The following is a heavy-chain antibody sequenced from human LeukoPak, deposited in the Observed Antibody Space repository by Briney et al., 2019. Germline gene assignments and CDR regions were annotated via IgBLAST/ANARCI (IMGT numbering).Heavy chain of an antibody. V-gene: IGHV4-59*01. CDR3: ARDLYSSSWGWWFDP. CDR1: GGSISSYY. Sequence: SETLSLTCTVSGGSISSYYGSWIRQPPGKGLEWIGYIYYSGSTNYNPSLKGRVTIPVATSKNQFTLKLSSVAAADTAVYYCARDLYSSSWGWWFDPWGQGTLVTVSS. CDR2: IYYSGST. D-gene: IGHD6-6*01. J-gene: IGHJ5*02.